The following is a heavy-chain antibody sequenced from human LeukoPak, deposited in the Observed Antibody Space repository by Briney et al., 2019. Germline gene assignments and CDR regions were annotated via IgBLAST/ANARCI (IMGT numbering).Heavy chain of an antibody. J-gene: IGHJ6*02. D-gene: IGHD2/OR15-2a*01. CDR3: ARGAQGRFLSVPDV. Sequence: RASVKVSCKASGYTFTSYDINWVRQATGQGLEWMGWMNPNSGNTAYAQKFQGRVTITRNTSISTAYMELSSLRSEDTAVYYCARGAQGRFLSVPDVWGQGTTVTVSS. CDR1: GYTFTSYD. V-gene: IGHV1-8*03. CDR2: MNPNSGNT.